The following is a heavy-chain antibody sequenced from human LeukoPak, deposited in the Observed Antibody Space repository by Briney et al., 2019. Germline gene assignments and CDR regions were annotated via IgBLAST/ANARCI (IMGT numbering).Heavy chain of an antibody. CDR2: ISGSGGST. J-gene: IGHJ4*02. CDR1: GFTFSSYA. D-gene: IGHD3-3*01. Sequence: GGSLRLSCAASGFTFSSYAMSWVRQAPGKGLERVSAISGSGGSTYYADSVKGRFTISRDNSKNTLYLQMNSLRAEDTAVYYCAKSRIEVGYDFWSGYQMTDYWGQGTLVTVSS. CDR3: AKSRIEVGYDFWSGYQMTDY. V-gene: IGHV3-23*01.